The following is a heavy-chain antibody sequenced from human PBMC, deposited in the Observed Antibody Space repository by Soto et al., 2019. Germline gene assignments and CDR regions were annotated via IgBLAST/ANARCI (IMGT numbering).Heavy chain of an antibody. Sequence: PSETLSLTCTVSGGSISSYYWSWIRQPPGKGLEWIGYIYYSGSTNYNPSLKSRVTISVDTSKNQFSLKLSSVTAADTAVYYCARGPYYYDTSGYGYWGQGTLVTVSS. CDR3: ARGPYYYDTSGYGY. V-gene: IGHV4-59*08. CDR2: IYYSGST. CDR1: GGSISSYY. D-gene: IGHD3-22*01. J-gene: IGHJ4*02.